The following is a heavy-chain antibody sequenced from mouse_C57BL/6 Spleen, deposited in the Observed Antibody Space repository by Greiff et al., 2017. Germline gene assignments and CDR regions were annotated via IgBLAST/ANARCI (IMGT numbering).Heavy chain of an antibody. D-gene: IGHD1-1*01. CDR2: IYPGSGNT. V-gene: IGHV1-66*01. J-gene: IGHJ2*01. CDR3: ARHYYGSSSFLN. CDR1: GYSFTSYY. Sequence: VMLVESGPELVKPGASVKISCKASGYSFTSYYIHWVKQRPGQGLEWIGWIYPGSGNTKYNEKFKGKATLTADTSSSTAYMQLSSLTSEDPAVYYCARHYYGSSSFLNWGQGTTLTVSS.